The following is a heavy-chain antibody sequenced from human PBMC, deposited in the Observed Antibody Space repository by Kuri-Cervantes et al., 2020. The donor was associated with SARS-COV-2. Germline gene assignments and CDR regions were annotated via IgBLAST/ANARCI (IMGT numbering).Heavy chain of an antibody. Sequence: GEPLKISCAASGFTFSSYGMHWVRQAPGKGLEWVAVISYDGSNKYYADSVKGRFTISRDNSKNTLYLQMNSLRAEDTAVYYCAKAYDPYGMDVWGQGTTVTVSS. D-gene: IGHD5-12*01. CDR3: AKAYDPYGMDV. CDR2: ISYDGSNK. V-gene: IGHV3-30*18. CDR1: GFTFSSYG. J-gene: IGHJ6*02.